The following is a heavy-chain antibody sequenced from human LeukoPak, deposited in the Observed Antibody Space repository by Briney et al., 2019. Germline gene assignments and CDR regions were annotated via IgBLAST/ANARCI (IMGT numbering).Heavy chain of an antibody. V-gene: IGHV1-69*05. D-gene: IGHD1-14*01. CDR3: ARDRDHLGSFFDY. J-gene: IGHJ4*02. Sequence: ASVKVSCKASGGTFSSYAISWVRQAPGQGLEWMGGIIPIFGTANYAQKFQGRVTITTDESTSTAYMELSSLGSEDTAVYYCARDRDHLGSFFDYWGQGTLVTVSS. CDR1: GGTFSSYA. CDR2: IIPIFGTA.